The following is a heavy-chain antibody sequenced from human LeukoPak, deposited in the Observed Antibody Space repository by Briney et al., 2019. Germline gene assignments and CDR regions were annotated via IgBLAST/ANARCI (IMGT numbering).Heavy chain of an antibody. D-gene: IGHD3-10*01. CDR3: ARHRYYYRSGSYYGAPYYMDV. CDR2: IYYSGST. CDR1: GGSISSSSYY. Sequence: SETLSLTCTVPGGSISSSSYYWGWIRQPPGKGLEWIGSIYYSGSTYYDPSLKSRVIISVDTSKNQFSLKLSSVTAADTAVYYCARHRYYYRSGSYYGAPYYMDVWGKGTTVTISS. J-gene: IGHJ6*03. V-gene: IGHV4-39*01.